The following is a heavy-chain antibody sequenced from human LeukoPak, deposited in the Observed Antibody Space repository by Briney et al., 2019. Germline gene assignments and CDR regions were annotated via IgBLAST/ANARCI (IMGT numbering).Heavy chain of an antibody. CDR3: ARGQWLVPVVYFDY. D-gene: IGHD6-19*01. CDR1: GGSISSGDYY. V-gene: IGHV4-30-4*08. J-gene: IGHJ4*02. Sequence: SQTLSLTCTVSGGSISSGDYYWSWIRQPPGKGLEWIGYIYYSGSTYYNPSLKRRVTISVDTSKNQFSLKLSSVTAADTAVYYCARGQWLVPVVYFDYWGQGTLVTVSS. CDR2: IYYSGST.